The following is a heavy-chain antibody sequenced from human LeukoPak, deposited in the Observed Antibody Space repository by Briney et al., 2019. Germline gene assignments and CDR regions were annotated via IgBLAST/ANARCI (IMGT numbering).Heavy chain of an antibody. CDR1: GFTFSGSA. J-gene: IGHJ4*02. V-gene: IGHV3-73*01. CDR2: IKTKTNSYAT. CDR3: TIEYSSSWYLDY. D-gene: IGHD6-13*01. Sequence: GGSLRLSCAASGFTFSGSAMHWVRQASGKGLEWVGRIKTKTNSYATAYAASVRGRFTISRDDAKNTAYLQMNSLKSEDTAVYYCTIEYSSSWYLDYWGQGTLVTVSS.